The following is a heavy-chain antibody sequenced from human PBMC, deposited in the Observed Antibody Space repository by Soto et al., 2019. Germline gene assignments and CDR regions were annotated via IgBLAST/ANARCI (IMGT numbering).Heavy chain of an antibody. CDR2: IYNEFT. Sequence: GGSLRLSCVASGLTVTDIYMSWVRQATGKGLDWVSVIYNEFTDYADSVRGRFSISTDSSKNALYLQMNSLRAEDSAVYYCVREPRYCSGGSCSIMGDAFDIWGQGTMVTVS. J-gene: IGHJ3*02. CDR3: VREPRYCSGGSCSIMGDAFDI. D-gene: IGHD2-15*01. V-gene: IGHV3-66*01. CDR1: GLTVTDIY.